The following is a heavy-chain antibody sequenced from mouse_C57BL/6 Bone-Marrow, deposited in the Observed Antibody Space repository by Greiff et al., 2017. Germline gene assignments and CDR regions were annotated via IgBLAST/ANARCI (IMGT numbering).Heavy chain of an antibody. CDR1: GYTFTSYG. Sequence: VKLVESGAELARPGASVKLSCKASGYTFTSYGISWVKQRTGQGLEWIGEIYPRSGNTYYNEKFKGKATLTADKSSSTAYMELRSLTSEDSAVYFCATTMITTGIYYAMDYWGQGTSVTVSS. CDR3: ATTMITTGIYYAMDY. CDR2: IYPRSGNT. D-gene: IGHD2-4*01. V-gene: IGHV1-81*01. J-gene: IGHJ4*01.